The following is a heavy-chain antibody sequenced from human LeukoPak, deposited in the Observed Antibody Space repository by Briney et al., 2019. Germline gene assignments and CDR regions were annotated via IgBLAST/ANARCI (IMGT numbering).Heavy chain of an antibody. V-gene: IGHV3-23*01. CDR3: ARDRSTRVLTVSGIFDY. D-gene: IGHD6-19*01. CDR2: LSGSGGNT. Sequence: PGGSLRLSCAASGFTFSSYAMSWVRQAPGKGLEWVSSLSGSGGNTHYADSAKGRFTISRDNSKNTLFLQMDSLRAEDTAVYYCARDRSTRVLTVSGIFDYWGHGTLVTVSS. J-gene: IGHJ4*01. CDR1: GFTFSSYA.